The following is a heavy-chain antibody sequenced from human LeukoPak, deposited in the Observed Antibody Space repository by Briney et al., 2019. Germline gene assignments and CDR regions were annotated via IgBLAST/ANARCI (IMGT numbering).Heavy chain of an antibody. Sequence: PGGSLRLSCAASGFTFSSYWMHWVRQAPGKGLVWVSRINSDGSSTSYADSVKGRFTISRDNAKNTLCLQMNSLRAEDTAVYYWASQPNSYGGEYYFDYWGQGTPVTVSS. D-gene: IGHD5-18*01. CDR2: INSDGSST. CDR1: GFTFSSYW. J-gene: IGHJ4*02. CDR3: ASQPNSYGGEYYFDY. V-gene: IGHV3-74*01.